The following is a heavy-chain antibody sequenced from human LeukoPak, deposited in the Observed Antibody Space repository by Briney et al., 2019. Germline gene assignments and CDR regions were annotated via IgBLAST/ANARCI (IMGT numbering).Heavy chain of an antibody. CDR2: IYYSGST. V-gene: IGHV4-59*01. J-gene: IGHJ2*01. D-gene: IGHD4-23*01. CDR1: GGSINSYY. Sequence: SETLSLTCTVSGGSINSYYWSWIRQPPGKGLEWIGCIYYSGSTNYNPSLKSRVTISVDTSKNQFSLKLSSVTAADTAVYYCARGYYGGNYWCFDLWGRGTLVTVSS. CDR3: ARGYYGGNYWCFDL.